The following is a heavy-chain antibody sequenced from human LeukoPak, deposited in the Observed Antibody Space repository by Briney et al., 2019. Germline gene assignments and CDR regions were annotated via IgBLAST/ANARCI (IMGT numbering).Heavy chain of an antibody. CDR2: ISYDGSNK. J-gene: IGHJ4*02. CDR1: GFTFSSYA. D-gene: IGHD2-15*01. CDR3: AKEGSTSY. V-gene: IGHV3-30*04. Sequence: GGSLRLSCAASGFTFSSYAMHWVRQAPGKGLEWVAVISYDGSNKYYADSVKGRFTISRDNSKNTLYLQMNSLRAEDTAVYYCAKEGSTSYWGQGTLVTVSS.